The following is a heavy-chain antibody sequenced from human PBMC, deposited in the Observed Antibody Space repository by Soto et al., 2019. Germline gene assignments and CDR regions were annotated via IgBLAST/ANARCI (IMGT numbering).Heavy chain of an antibody. CDR1: GYTFTSYD. D-gene: IGHD1-1*01. V-gene: IGHV1-8*01. J-gene: IGHJ6*02. Sequence: QVQLVQSGAEVKKPGASVKVSCKASGYTFTSYDINWVRQATGQGLEGMGWMNPNSGNTVYAQKFQDRGTMTRSTSISTAYMERSSLRSEDTAVYYCAIGRNGDGMEGWGQGTRVTVSS. CDR2: MNPNSGNT. CDR3: AIGRNGDGMEG.